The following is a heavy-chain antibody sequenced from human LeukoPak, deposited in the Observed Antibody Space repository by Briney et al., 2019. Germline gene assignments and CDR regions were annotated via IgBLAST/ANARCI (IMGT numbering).Heavy chain of an antibody. CDR2: ISGSGGST. CDR3: ARVGGRYSPLGY. J-gene: IGHJ4*02. Sequence: GGSLRLSCAASGFTFSSYAMSWVRQAPGKGLEWVSAISGSGGSTYYADSVKGRFTISRDNDKDSLFLQMTSLRAEDTAVYYCARVGGRYSPLGYWGQGTLATVSS. D-gene: IGHD3-16*02. V-gene: IGHV3-23*01. CDR1: GFTFSSYA.